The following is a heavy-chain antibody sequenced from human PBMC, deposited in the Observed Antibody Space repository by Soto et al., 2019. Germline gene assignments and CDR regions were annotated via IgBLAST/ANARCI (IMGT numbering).Heavy chain of an antibody. CDR1: GFTFSYYW. CDR3: ARGDRGAFDL. V-gene: IGHV3-74*01. J-gene: IGHJ3*01. D-gene: IGHD1-26*01. Sequence: EVQLVESGGGLVRPGGSLRLSCAASGFTFSYYWMHWVRQAPGKGLVWVSRIHSDGSSTTYADFVKGRFIISRDNARNTVDLQMIRVRVEDTAVYYCARGDRGAFDLWGQGTVVTVSS. CDR2: IHSDGSST.